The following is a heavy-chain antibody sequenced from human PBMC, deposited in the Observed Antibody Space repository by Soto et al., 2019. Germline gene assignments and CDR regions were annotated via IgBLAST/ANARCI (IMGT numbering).Heavy chain of an antibody. CDR3: ARELYHGEGSIAFDI. Sequence: GSLRLSCAASGFTFSSYWMSWVRQAPGKGLEWVANIKQDGSEKYYVDSVKGRFTISRDNAKNSLYLQMNSLRAEDTAVYYCARELYHGEGSIAFDIWGQGTMVTVSS. CDR2: IKQDGSEK. CDR1: GFTFSSYW. V-gene: IGHV3-7*01. D-gene: IGHD4-17*01. J-gene: IGHJ3*02.